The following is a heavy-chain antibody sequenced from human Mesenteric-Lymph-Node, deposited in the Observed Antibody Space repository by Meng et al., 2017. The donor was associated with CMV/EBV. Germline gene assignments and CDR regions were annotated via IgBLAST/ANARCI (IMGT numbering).Heavy chain of an antibody. V-gene: IGHV4-34*01. CDR2: INHSGST. CDR1: GGSFSGYY. D-gene: IGHD2-2*02. Sequence: SETLSLTCAVYGGSFSGYYWSWIRQPPGKGLEWIGEINHSGSTNYNPSLKSRVTISVDTSKNQFSLKLRSVTAADTAVYYCARDSRGYCSSTSCYTGSNFDYWGQGTLVTVSS. CDR3: ARDSRGYCSSTSCYTGSNFDY. J-gene: IGHJ4*02.